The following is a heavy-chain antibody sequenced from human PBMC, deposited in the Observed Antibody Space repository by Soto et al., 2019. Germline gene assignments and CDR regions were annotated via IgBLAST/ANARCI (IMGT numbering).Heavy chain of an antibody. CDR1: GYNFANSL. J-gene: IGHJ4*02. CDR3: ARQSYTSGCYDF. CDR2: IYPGDSDT. D-gene: IGHD6-19*01. Sequence: PGESLKISCEGSGYNFANSLIGWVRQMPGKGLEWMGIIYPGDSDTRYSPSFRGQVTISADKSINTAYVQWSSLEASDTAIYYCARQSYTSGCYDFWGQGTLVTVSS. V-gene: IGHV5-51*01.